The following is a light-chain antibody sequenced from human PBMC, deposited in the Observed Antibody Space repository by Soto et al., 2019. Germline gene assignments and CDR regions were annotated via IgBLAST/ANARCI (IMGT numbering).Light chain of an antibody. J-gene: IGLJ1*01. CDR2: DVS. Sequence: QSVLTQPASVSGSPGQSITISRTGTSSDVGGYNYVSWYQQHPGKAPKLMIYDVSNRPSGVSNRFSGSKSGNTASLTISGLQAEDEADYYCSSNTSSSLHVFGTGTKVTVL. V-gene: IGLV2-14*03. CDR1: SSDVGGYNY. CDR3: SSNTSSSLHV.